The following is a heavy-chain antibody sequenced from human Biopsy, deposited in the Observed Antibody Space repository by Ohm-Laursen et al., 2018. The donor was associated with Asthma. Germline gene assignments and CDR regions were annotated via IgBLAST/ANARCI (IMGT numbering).Heavy chain of an antibody. D-gene: IGHD4-17*01. CDR2: HDPEEGGT. J-gene: IGHJ4*02. Sequence: DSVKVSCKAPGGTFSNFAISWVRQAPGQGLEWLGGHDPEEGGTVNARRFQGRVTMTEDTSTDTAYMELSSLSSDDTAVYYCASDFPKDYVRYNFQFWGQGTLVTVSS. V-gene: IGHV1-24*01. CDR3: ASDFPKDYVRYNFQF. CDR1: GGTFSNFA.